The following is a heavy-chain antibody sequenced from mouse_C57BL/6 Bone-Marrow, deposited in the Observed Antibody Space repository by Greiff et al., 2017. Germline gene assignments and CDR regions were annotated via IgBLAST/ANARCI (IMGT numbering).Heavy chain of an antibody. CDR1: GYAFTNYL. CDR2: INHGSGGT. J-gene: IGHJ2*01. Sequence: VQLLESGADLVRPGSSVKVSCKASGYAFTNYLIEWVKQTPGQGLEWIGAINHGSGGTNYNEKFKGKATLTADKSSSTDYLQLSSLTSEDSAVYFCARSENYYVSSFWFDYWDQGTTLTVSS. CDR3: ARSENYYVSSFWFDY. D-gene: IGHD1-1*01. V-gene: IGHV1-54*01.